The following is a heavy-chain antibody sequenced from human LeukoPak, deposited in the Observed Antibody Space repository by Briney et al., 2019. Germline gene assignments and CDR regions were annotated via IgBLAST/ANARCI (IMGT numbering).Heavy chain of an antibody. CDR1: GFSFGTHW. V-gene: IGHV3-7*01. D-gene: IGHD2-2*01. Sequence: GGSLRLSCAASGFSFGTHWMAWVRQPPGTGPEWVANIKQDETETYYADAVRGRFTITRDNAKNSLYLQMDNLRGEDTAVYYCARVVGYCSSTSCYDNWFDPWGQGTLVTVSS. J-gene: IGHJ5*02. CDR3: ARVVGYCSSTSCYDNWFDP. CDR2: IKQDETET.